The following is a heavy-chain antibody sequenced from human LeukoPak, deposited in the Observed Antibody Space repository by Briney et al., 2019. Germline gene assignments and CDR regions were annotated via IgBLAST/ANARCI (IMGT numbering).Heavy chain of an antibody. V-gene: IGHV4-34*01. CDR2: INHSGST. CDR3: ARGSEYYRSAFDI. J-gene: IGHJ3*02. Sequence: LETLSLTCAVYGGSFSGYYWSWIRQPPGKGLEWIGEINHSGSTNYNPSLKSRVTISVDTSKNQFSLKLSSVTAADTAVYYCARGSEYYRSAFDIWGQGTMVTVSS. CDR1: GGSFSGYY. D-gene: IGHD2/OR15-2a*01.